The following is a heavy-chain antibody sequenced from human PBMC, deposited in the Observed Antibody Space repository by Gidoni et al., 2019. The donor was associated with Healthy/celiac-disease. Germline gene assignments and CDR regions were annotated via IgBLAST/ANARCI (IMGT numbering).Heavy chain of an antibody. CDR2: IYYSGST. CDR1: GGSFRSGRYY. J-gene: IGHJ5*02. Sequence: QVQLQESGPGLVTPSETLSLTCTVPGGSFRSGRYYWRWIRQPPGKGLAWIGYIYYSGSTNYNPALKSLVTISVDTSKNQFSLKLSSVTAADTAVYYCARVVVRGQNWFDPWGQGTLVTVSS. V-gene: IGHV4-61*01. CDR3: ARVVVRGQNWFDP. D-gene: IGHD2-21*01.